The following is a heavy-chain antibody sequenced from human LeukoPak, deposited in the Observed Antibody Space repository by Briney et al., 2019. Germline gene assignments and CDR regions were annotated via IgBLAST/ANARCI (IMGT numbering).Heavy chain of an antibody. J-gene: IGHJ4*02. CDR2: IYTSGST. CDR1: GGSISSYY. V-gene: IGHV4-4*07. D-gene: IGHD6-13*01. Sequence: SSETLCLTCTVSGGSISSYYWSWIRQPAGKGLEWIGRIYTSGSTNYNPSLKSRVTMSVDTSKNQFSLKLSSVTAADTAVYYCASDSSSWFIRYWGQGTLVTVSS. CDR3: ASDSSSWFIRY.